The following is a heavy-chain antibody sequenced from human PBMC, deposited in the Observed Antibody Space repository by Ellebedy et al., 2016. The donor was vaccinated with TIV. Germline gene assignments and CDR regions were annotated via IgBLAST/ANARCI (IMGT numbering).Heavy chain of an antibody. J-gene: IGHJ6*02. CDR2: IDPSGATT. CDR3: ARDRIVSSTSDLYYGMDV. Sequence: AASVKVSCKASGYTFTSYYMHWVRQAPGQGLEWMGIIDPSGATTDYAQKFQGRVTMTRDTSTRTVYMELSSLRSEDTAAYYCARDRIVSSTSDLYYGMDVWGQGTTVTVSS. CDR1: GYTFTSYY. V-gene: IGHV1-46*01. D-gene: IGHD5/OR15-5a*01.